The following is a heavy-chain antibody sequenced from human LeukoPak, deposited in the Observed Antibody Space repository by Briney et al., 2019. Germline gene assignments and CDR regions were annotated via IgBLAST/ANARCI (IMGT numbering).Heavy chain of an antibody. CDR1: GFTFSAYA. CDR2: IGSDNKP. D-gene: IGHD5-24*01. J-gene: IGHJ4*02. Sequence: GGSLRLSCEASGFTFSAYAMTWVRQAPGKGLEWVSSIGSDNKPHYSESVKGRFTISRDNSENTLYLQMKSLRAEDTAVYYCARGDGYNFFDYWGQGTLVTVSS. V-gene: IGHV3-23*05. CDR3: ARGDGYNFFDY.